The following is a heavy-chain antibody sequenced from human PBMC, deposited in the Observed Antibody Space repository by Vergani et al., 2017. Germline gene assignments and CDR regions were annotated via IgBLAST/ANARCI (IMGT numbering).Heavy chain of an antibody. CDR1: GFSYSSHA. D-gene: IGHD3-10*01. J-gene: IGHJ6*03. Sequence: QVQLAESGGGRVQPGRSLILSCAASGFSYSSHAIHWVRQAPGKGLEWVAVISNDGSKKYYEDSVKGRFTISRDNSKNTLDLQMNSLRTQDTAVYYCAKAGSVTSGSLQYNFYMDVWGKGTTVTVS. V-gene: IGHV3-30*18. CDR3: AKAGSVTSGSLQYNFYMDV. CDR2: ISNDGSKK.